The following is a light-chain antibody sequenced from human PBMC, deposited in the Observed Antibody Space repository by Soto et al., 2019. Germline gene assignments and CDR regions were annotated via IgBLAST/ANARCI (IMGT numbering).Light chain of an antibody. CDR1: SSDVGGYDY. Sequence: QSVLTQPPSASGSPGQSVTISCTGSSSDVGGYDYVSWYQQHPGKVPKLMIYEVTKRPSGVPDRFSGSKYGNTASLTVSGLQTEDESDYYCSSYAGSNSVLFGGGTQLTVL. V-gene: IGLV2-8*01. J-gene: IGLJ2*01. CDR2: EVT. CDR3: SSYAGSNSVL.